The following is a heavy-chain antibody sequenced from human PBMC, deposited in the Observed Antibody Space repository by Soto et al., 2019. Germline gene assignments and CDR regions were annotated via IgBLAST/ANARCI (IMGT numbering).Heavy chain of an antibody. D-gene: IGHD2-15*01. CDR2: IIPIFGTA. Sequence: ASVKVSCKASGGTFSSYAISWVRQAPGQGLEWMGGIIPIFGTANYAQKFQGRVTITADESTSTAYMELSSLRSEDTAVYYCASMGGYCSGGSCYPPGYYYGMDVWG. V-gene: IGHV1-69*13. J-gene: IGHJ6*02. CDR1: GGTFSSYA. CDR3: ASMGGYCSGGSCYPPGYYYGMDV.